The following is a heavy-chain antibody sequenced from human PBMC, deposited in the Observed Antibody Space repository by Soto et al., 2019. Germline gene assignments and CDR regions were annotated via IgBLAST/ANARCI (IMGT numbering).Heavy chain of an antibody. Sequence: GGSLRLSCAASAFTFSRHGMHWVRQAPGKGLQWVGVIWSDGSNQRYADSVKGRFTISRDNSKNTLYLQMNSLRAEDTAVYYCAKDNDSSGYYYGDYYYATEVWGQGPTVTLSS. V-gene: IGHV3-33*06. J-gene: IGHJ6*02. D-gene: IGHD3-22*01. CDR2: IWSDGSNQ. CDR3: AKDNDSSGYYYGDYYYATEV. CDR1: AFTFSRHG.